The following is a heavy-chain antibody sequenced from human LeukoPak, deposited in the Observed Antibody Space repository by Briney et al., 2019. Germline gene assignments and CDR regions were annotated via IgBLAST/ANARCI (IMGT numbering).Heavy chain of an antibody. CDR3: ARGRHCSSTSCYPNFDY. J-gene: IGHJ4*02. Sequence: PSETLSLTCAVYGGSFSGYYWSWIRQPPGKGLEWIGEINHSGSTNYNPSLKSRVTISVGTSKNQFSLKLSSVTAADTAVYYCARGRHCSSTSCYPNFDYWGQGTLVTVSS. CDR2: INHSGST. D-gene: IGHD2-2*01. CDR1: GGSFSGYY. V-gene: IGHV4-34*01.